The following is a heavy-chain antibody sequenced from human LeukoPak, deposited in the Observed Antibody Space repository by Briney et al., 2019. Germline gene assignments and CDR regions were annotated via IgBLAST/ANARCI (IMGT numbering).Heavy chain of an antibody. CDR2: IRYDGSNK. Sequence: GGSLRLSCAASGFTSSSYSMNWVREAPGKGLERGAFIRYDGSNKYYADPVKGRFTISRDNSKNTLYLQMNSLRAEDTAVYYCARRAGAYSHPYDYWGQGTLVSVSS. V-gene: IGHV3-33*08. CDR3: ARRAGAYSHPYDY. J-gene: IGHJ4*02. D-gene: IGHD4/OR15-4a*01. CDR1: GFTSSSYS.